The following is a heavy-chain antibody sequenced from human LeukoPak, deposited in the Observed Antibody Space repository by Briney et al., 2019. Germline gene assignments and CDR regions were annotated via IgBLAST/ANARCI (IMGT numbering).Heavy chain of an antibody. J-gene: IGHJ5*02. CDR2: IIAGNGNT. Sequence: ASVKVSCKASGYTFNSYAIHWMRQAPGQSLEWMGWIIAGNGNTKYSQRFQGRVTITRDTSASTAYMELSSLRSDDTAVYYCARDCSGGPPGWFDPWGQGTLVTVST. V-gene: IGHV1-3*01. D-gene: IGHD2-15*01. CDR3: ARDCSGGPPGWFDP. CDR1: GYTFNSYA.